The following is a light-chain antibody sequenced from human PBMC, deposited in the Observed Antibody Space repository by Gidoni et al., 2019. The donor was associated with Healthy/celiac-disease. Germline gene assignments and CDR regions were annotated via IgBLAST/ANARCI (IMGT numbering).Light chain of an antibody. V-gene: IGKV3-11*01. CDR1: QSVSSY. J-gene: IGKJ1*01. Sequence: EIVLTQSPATLSLSPGEPATLSCRASQSVSSYLAWYQQKHGQAPRLLIYDASNRATGNPARFSGSGSGTDFTLTISSLEPEEFAVYYCQQRSNWPRTWTFGQGTKVEIK. CDR2: DAS. CDR3: QQRSNWPRTWT.